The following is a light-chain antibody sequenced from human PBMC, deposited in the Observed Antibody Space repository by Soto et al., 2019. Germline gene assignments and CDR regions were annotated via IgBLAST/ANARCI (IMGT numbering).Light chain of an antibody. Sequence: DIQMTQSPSSLSASVGDEVTITCRASQTIMTYLNWYQLKPGKPPRLLIYAASSLQSGVPSRFSGSGSGTDFTLTISCLQSEDFATYYCQQYYSFPPTFGQGTKVDI. CDR2: AAS. V-gene: IGKV1-39*01. J-gene: IGKJ1*01. CDR1: QTIMTY. CDR3: QQYYSFPPT.